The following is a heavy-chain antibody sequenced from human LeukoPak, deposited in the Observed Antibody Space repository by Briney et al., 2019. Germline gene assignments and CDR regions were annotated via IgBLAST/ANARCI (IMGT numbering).Heavy chain of an antibody. CDR3: ALSTYYYDSSGYYLYYFDY. V-gene: IGHV4-39*01. J-gene: IGHJ4*02. CDR1: GGSISSSSYY. D-gene: IGHD3-22*01. CDR2: IYYSGST. Sequence: SETLSLTCTVPGGSISSSSYYWGWIRQPPGKGLEWIGSIYYSGSTYYNPSLKSRVTISVDTSKNQFSLKLSSVTAADTAVYYCALSTYYYDSSGYYLYYFDYWGQGTLVTVSS.